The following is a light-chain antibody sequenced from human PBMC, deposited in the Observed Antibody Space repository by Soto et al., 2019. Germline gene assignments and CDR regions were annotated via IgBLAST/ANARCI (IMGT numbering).Light chain of an antibody. V-gene: IGKV3-20*01. CDR2: GAS. J-gene: IGKJ2*01. Sequence: DIVLTQSPGTLSLSPGEIATFSCRASQSVSSSYVAWYQQKPGQAPRLLIYGASSRAAGVPDRFSGSWSGTDFTLTISRLEPEDFAVYYCQQYGTSLLFGQGTKLDIQ. CDR1: QSVSSSY. CDR3: QQYGTSLL.